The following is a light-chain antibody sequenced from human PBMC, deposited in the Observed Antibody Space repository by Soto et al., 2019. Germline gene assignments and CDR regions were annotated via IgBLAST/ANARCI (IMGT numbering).Light chain of an antibody. CDR2: DTS. V-gene: IGKV3-20*01. CDR1: QSVSSY. J-gene: IGKJ4*01. Sequence: EIELTQSPGTLSLSVGERVTLSCRASQSVSSYLAWYQPNPGQAPRLLIDDTSNRSTGTPDRFSGSGSGTDFTLTISRLEPEDFTVYYCQQYGSSPLTFGGGTTVEIK. CDR3: QQYGSSPLT.